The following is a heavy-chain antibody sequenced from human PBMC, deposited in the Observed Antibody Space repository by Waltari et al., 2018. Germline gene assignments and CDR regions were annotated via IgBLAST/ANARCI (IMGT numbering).Heavy chain of an antibody. CDR2: ISSSSSTI. J-gene: IGHJ4*02. CDR1: GFTFSSYS. D-gene: IGHD6-19*01. CDR3: ARGIAVAGLDY. Sequence: EVQLVESGGGLVQPGGSLRLSCAASGFTFSSYSMNWVRQAPGKGLEWVSYISSSSSTIYYADSVKGRFTISRDNSKNTLYLQMNSLRAEDTAVYYCARGIAVAGLDYWGQGTLVTVSS. V-gene: IGHV3-48*01.